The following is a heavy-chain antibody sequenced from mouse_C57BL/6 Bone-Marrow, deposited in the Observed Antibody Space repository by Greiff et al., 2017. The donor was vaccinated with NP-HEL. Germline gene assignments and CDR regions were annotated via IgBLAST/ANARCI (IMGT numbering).Heavy chain of an antibody. Sequence: EVQVVESGGDLVKPGGSLKLSCAASGFTFSSYGMSWVRQTPDKRLEWVATISSGGSYTYYPDSVKGRFTISRDNAKNTLYLQMSSLKSEDTAMYYCARLYYGNFDVWGTGTTVTVSS. V-gene: IGHV5-6*01. J-gene: IGHJ1*03. CDR2: ISSGGSYT. CDR3: ARLYYGNFDV. CDR1: GFTFSSYG. D-gene: IGHD2-1*01.